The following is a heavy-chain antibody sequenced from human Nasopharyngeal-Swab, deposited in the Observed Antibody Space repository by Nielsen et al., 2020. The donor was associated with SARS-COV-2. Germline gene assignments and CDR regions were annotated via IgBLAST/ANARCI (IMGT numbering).Heavy chain of an antibody. CDR2: IRSKAYGGTT. Sequence: GESLKISCTTSGFTFGDYAMSWVRQAPGKGLEWVAFIRSKAYGGTTEYAASVKGRFTISRDDSKTIAYLKMNSLKTEDTAVYYCTRDPDYGDNEVLFDYWGQGTLVTVSS. J-gene: IGHJ4*02. D-gene: IGHD4-17*01. V-gene: IGHV3-49*04. CDR1: GFTFGDYA. CDR3: TRDPDYGDNEVLFDY.